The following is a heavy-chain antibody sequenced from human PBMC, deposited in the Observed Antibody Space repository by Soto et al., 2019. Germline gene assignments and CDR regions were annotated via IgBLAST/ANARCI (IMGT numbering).Heavy chain of an antibody. V-gene: IGHV1-69*13. CDR1: GGTFSSYA. Sequence: SVKVSCKASGGTFSSYAISWVRQAPGQGLEWMGGIIPIFGTANYAQKFQGRVTITADESTSTAYMELSSLRSEDTAVYYCARVNWNYDLGYYYGMDVWGQGTTVAVSS. J-gene: IGHJ6*02. CDR3: ARVNWNYDLGYYYGMDV. CDR2: IIPIFGTA. D-gene: IGHD1-7*01.